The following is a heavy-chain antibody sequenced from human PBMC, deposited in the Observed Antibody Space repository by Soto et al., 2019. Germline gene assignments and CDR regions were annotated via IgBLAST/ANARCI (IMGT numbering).Heavy chain of an antibody. J-gene: IGHJ4*02. CDR2: ISPSTTYT. CDR3: ARLKDVYNPDY. V-gene: IGHV3-11*03. CDR1: GFTFSDYY. D-gene: IGHD1-1*01. Sequence: PGGSLRPSCAASGFTFSDYYMSWIRQAPGKGLEWVSNISPSTTYTRYADSVQGRFTISRDNAKNSLSLQVNSLRAEDTAVYYCARLKDVYNPDYWGQGTLVTVSS.